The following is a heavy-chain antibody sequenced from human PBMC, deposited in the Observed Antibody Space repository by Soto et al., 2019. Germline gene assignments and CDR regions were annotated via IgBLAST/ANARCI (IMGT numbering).Heavy chain of an antibody. J-gene: IGHJ4*02. CDR1: GFTFRDYA. D-gene: IGHD1-1*01. Sequence: QVQLVESGGGVVQPGRSLRLSCEASGFTFRDYAMHWVRQAPGKGLEWVAAIPSDGSAQHYADSVQGRFSISRDNSKNTLSLQMNSLRPEDAALYYCARAVAGQVRSAWTWLDYWGQGTLVTFSS. CDR3: ARAVAGQVRSAWTWLDY. CDR2: IPSDGSAQ. V-gene: IGHV3-30-3*01.